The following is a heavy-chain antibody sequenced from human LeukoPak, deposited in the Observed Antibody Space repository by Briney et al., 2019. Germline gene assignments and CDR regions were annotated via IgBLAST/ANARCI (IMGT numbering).Heavy chain of an antibody. J-gene: IGHJ4*02. CDR1: GFTFDDYG. Sequence: RTGGSLRLSCAASGFTFDDYGMSWVRQAPGKGLEWVSGINWNGGSTGYADSVKGRFTISRDNAKNSLYLQMNSLRAEDTALYYCASARLTPYYFDYWGQGTLVTVSS. CDR3: ASARLTPYYFDY. CDR2: INWNGGST. D-gene: IGHD3-16*01. V-gene: IGHV3-20*04.